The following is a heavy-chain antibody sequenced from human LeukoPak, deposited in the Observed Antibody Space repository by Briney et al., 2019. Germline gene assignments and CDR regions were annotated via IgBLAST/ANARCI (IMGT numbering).Heavy chain of an antibody. CDR1: GGTFGSYA. CDR3: ARLEITTVTTSNY. J-gene: IGHJ4*02. V-gene: IGHV1-69*13. D-gene: IGHD4-17*01. Sequence: SVKVSCKASGGTFGSYAISWVRQAPGQGLEWMGGIIPIFGTANYAQKFQGRVTITADESTSTAYMELSSLRSEDTAVYYCARLEITTVTTSNYWGQGTLVTVSS. CDR2: IIPIFGTA.